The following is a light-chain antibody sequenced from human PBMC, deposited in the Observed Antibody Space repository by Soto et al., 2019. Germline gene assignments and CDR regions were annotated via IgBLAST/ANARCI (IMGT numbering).Light chain of an antibody. J-gene: IGKJ1*01. CDR2: GAS. Sequence: EIVLTQSPGTLSLSPGERASLSCRASQGVSSTYLAWYQQKPGQAPRLLIYGASFRATGIPDRFSGSGSGTDFTLTISRREPEDFAVYYCQQFGGSSRTFGQGTKVEIK. CDR1: QGVSSTY. V-gene: IGKV3-20*01. CDR3: QQFGGSSRT.